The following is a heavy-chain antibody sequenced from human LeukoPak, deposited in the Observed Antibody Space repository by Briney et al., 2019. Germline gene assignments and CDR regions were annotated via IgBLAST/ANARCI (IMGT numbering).Heavy chain of an antibody. V-gene: IGHV3-20*04. CDR1: GFTFDDYG. Sequence: GGSVRVSCAASGFTFDDYGMSWVRQAPGQGLEWVSGINWNGGSTSYADSVKGRFTIPRDNAKNSLYLQMNSLRAEDTALYYRARELGYCSGGSCERNYYFDYWGQGTLVTVSS. J-gene: IGHJ4*02. CDR2: INWNGGST. D-gene: IGHD2-15*01. CDR3: ARELGYCSGGSCERNYYFDY.